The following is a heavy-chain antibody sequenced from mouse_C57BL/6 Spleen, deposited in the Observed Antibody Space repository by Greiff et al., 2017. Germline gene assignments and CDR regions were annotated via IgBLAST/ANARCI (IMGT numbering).Heavy chain of an antibody. CDR2: IFPGSGNT. Sequence: QVHVKQSGPELVKPGASVKISCKASGYTFTDYYINWVKQRPGQGLEWIGWIFPGSGNTYYNEKFKGKATLTVDKSSSTAYMLLSSLTSEYSAVYFCARNDYSWFAYWGQGTLVTVSA. D-gene: IGHD2-4*01. J-gene: IGHJ3*01. CDR3: ARNDYSWFAY. V-gene: IGHV1-75*01. CDR1: GYTFTDYY.